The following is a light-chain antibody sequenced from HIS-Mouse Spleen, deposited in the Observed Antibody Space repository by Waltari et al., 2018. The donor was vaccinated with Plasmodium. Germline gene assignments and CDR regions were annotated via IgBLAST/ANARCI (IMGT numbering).Light chain of an antibody. CDR1: VLPKKY. V-gene: IGLV3-10*01. CDR3: YSTDSSGNHRV. CDR2: EDS. Sequence: SYELTQPPSVSVSPGQPARITCSGAVLPKKYAYWNQQKSGQAPVLVIYEDSKRPSGIPERFSGSSSGTMATLTISGAQVEDEADYYCYSTDSSGNHRVFGGGTKLTVL. J-gene: IGLJ3*02.